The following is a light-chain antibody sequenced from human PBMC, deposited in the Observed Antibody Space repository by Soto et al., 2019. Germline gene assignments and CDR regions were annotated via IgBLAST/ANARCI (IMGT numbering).Light chain of an antibody. J-gene: IGKJ4*01. CDR3: QQLNSYPA. CDR1: QGISSY. CDR2: AAS. Sequence: IQLTQSPSSLSASVGDRVTITCRASQGISSYLAWYQQKPGKAPKLLIYAASTLRSGVPSRFSGSGSGTDFTLTISSLQHEDFATYYCQQLNSYPAFGGGTKVEIK. V-gene: IGKV1-9*01.